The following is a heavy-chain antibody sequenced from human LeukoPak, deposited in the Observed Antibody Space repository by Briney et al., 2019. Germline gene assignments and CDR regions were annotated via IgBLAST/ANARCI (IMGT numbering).Heavy chain of an antibody. V-gene: IGHV4-38-2*02. J-gene: IGHJ1*01. Sequence: SSETLCLTCTVSGYSISSGYYWGWIRQPPGKGLEWIGCIYHSGSTYYNPSLKSRVTISVHTSKNQFSLKLSSVTAADTAVYYCARDAVDIAMVTYFQHWGQGTLVTVSS. CDR1: GYSISSGYY. D-gene: IGHD5-18*01. CDR2: IYHSGST. CDR3: ARDAVDIAMVTYFQH.